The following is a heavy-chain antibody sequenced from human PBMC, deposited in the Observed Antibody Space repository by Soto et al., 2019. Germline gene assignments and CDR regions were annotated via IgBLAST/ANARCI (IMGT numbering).Heavy chain of an antibody. D-gene: IGHD3-22*01. J-gene: IGHJ4*02. CDR2: IVVGSGNT. CDR1: GFTFTSSA. Sequence: SVKVSCKASGFTFTSSAVQWVRQARGQRLEWIGWIVVGSGNTNYAQKFQERVTITRDMSTSTAYMELSSLRSEDTAVYYCAYYDSSGYYVIDYWGQGTLVTVSS. CDR3: AYYDSSGYYVIDY. V-gene: IGHV1-58*01.